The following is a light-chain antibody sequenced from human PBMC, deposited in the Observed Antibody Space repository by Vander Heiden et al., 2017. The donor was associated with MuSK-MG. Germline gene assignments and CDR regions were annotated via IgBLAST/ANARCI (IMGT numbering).Light chain of an antibody. V-gene: IGLV1-40*01. CDR3: QSYDSTLSASV. CDR1: SANSGAGYN. J-gene: IGLJ2*01. CDR2: NTI. Sequence: QSVLTQPPSVSGAPGQRVTISCTGSSANSGAGYNVQWYHQRRGTPPKRLISNTINRPSGVPDRFSGSKSVTSASLAISGLQPEDEADYYCQSYDSTLSASVFGGGTKLTVL.